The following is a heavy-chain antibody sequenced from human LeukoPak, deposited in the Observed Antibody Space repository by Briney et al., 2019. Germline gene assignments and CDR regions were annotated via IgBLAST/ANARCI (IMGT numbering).Heavy chain of an antibody. Sequence: GGSLRLSCAASGFTLSSYAMHWVRQAPGKGLEWVSVMSYDGSNKYYADSVKGRFTISRDNSKNTLFLQMNSLRAEDTAVYYCARAAAAGYFDYWGQGTLVTVSS. CDR3: ARAAAAGYFDY. D-gene: IGHD6-13*01. CDR1: GFTLSSYA. V-gene: IGHV3-30*04. J-gene: IGHJ4*02. CDR2: MSYDGSNK.